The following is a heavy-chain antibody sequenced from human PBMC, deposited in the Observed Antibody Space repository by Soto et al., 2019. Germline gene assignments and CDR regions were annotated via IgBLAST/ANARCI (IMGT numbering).Heavy chain of an antibody. CDR2: ISAYNGNT. Sequence: AAVKVACQASGYTFTSYGISWVRQAPGQGLEWMGWISAYNGNTNYAQKLQGRVTMTTDTSTSTAYMELRSLRSDDTAVYYCARHRDIVLVVAATDGVVYCFQAPLDTV. CDR1: GYTFTSYG. V-gene: IGHV1-18*01. D-gene: IGHD2-15*01. J-gene: IGHJ4*02. CDR3: ARHRDIVLVVAATDGVVY.